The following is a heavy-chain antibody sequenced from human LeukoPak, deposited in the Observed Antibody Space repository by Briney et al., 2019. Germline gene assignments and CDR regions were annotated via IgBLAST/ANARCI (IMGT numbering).Heavy chain of an antibody. CDR2: ISAYNGNT. V-gene: IGHV1-18*01. Sequence: GASVKVSCKASGYTFTSYGISWVRQAPGQGLEWMGWISAYNGNTNYAQKLQGRVTMTTDTSTSTAYMELRSLRSDDTAVYYCAREAHYYDSSGYYYYFDYWGQGTLVTVSS. CDR1: GYTFTSYG. CDR3: AREAHYYDSSGYYYYFDY. J-gene: IGHJ4*02. D-gene: IGHD3-22*01.